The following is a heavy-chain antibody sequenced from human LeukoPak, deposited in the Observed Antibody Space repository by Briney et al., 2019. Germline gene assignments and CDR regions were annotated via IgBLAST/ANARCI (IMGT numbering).Heavy chain of an antibody. CDR2: INDNGRT. J-gene: IGHJ5*02. V-gene: IGHV4-34*01. D-gene: IGHD2-21*01. CDR1: GETFSGHY. Sequence: SGTLSLTCAVSGETFSGHYWSWIRQPPGKGLEYIGEINDNGRTIYNPSLESRVTISVDTSKNQVSLNLNSVTAADTAVYYCVRPYCGGECQSKNNWFDPWGQGTLVTVSS. CDR3: VRPYCGGECQSKNNWFDP.